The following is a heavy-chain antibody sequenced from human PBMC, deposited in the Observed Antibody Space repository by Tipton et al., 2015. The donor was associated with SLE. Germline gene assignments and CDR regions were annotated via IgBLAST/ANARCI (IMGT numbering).Heavy chain of an antibody. Sequence: GSLRLSCAASGFTFSSYAMSWVRQAPGKGLEWVSGISGSGGSTYYADSVKGRFTISRDNSKNTLYLQMNSLRAGDTAVYYCARDPGSITAHFQHWGQGTLVTVSS. CDR3: ARDPGSITAHFQH. J-gene: IGHJ1*01. CDR2: ISGSGGST. V-gene: IGHV3-23*01. CDR1: GFTFSSYA.